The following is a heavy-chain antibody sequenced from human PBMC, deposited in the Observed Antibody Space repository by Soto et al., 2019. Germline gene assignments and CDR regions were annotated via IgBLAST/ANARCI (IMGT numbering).Heavy chain of an antibody. CDR1: GGSVNSDSYY. J-gene: IGHJ6*02. V-gene: IGHV4-61*01. Sequence: QVQLQESGPGLVKPSETLSLTCTVSGGSVNSDSYYWTWIRQPPGKRLEWIGSRYYSGSTNYNPSHESGVTISVDTSKNQFSLKVSSVTAADAAVYFCARESREFISSGGLDVWGQGTTVTVSS. D-gene: IGHD3-10*01. CDR3: ARESREFISSGGLDV. CDR2: RYYSGST.